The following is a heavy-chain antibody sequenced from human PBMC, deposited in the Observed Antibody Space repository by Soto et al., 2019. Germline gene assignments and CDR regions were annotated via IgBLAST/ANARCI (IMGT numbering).Heavy chain of an antibody. CDR2: ISYDGSNK. CDR1: GFTFSSFA. D-gene: IGHD6-13*01. CDR3: AGGVRDGSWLLYYYYGMDV. Sequence: VGSLRLSCAASGFTFSSFAMHWVRQAPGKGLEWVAVISYDGSNKYYADSVKGRFTISRDNSKNTLYLQMNSMRAEDTAVYYCAGGVRDGSWLLYYYYGMDVWGQGTTVTVSS. V-gene: IGHV3-30-3*01. J-gene: IGHJ6*02.